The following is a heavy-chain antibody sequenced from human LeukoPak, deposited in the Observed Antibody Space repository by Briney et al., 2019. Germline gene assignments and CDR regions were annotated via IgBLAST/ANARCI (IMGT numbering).Heavy chain of an antibody. J-gene: IGHJ3*02. Sequence: GGSLRLSCAASGFTFSSYSMNWVRQAPGKGLEWVSSISSSSSYIYYADSVKGRFTISRDNAKNSLYLQMNSLRAEDTAVYYCARDRDIVVVPAVIDAFDIWGQGTMVTVSS. CDR1: GFTFSSYS. V-gene: IGHV3-21*01. D-gene: IGHD2-2*01. CDR2: ISSSSSYI. CDR3: ARDRDIVVVPAVIDAFDI.